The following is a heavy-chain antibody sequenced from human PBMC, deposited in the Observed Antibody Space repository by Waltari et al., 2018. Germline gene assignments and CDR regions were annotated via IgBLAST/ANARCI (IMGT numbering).Heavy chain of an antibody. J-gene: IGHJ4*02. CDR1: GFTFSSYW. CDR2: IKQDGSEK. CDR3: ARALYNWGRTGGY. Sequence: EVQLVESGGGLVQPGGSLRLSCAASGFTFSSYWMSWVRQAPGKGLEWGANIKQDGSEKYYVDSVKGRFTISRDNAKNSLYLQTNSLRAEDTAVYYCARALYNWGRTGGYWGQGTLVTVSS. D-gene: IGHD7-27*01. V-gene: IGHV3-7*01.